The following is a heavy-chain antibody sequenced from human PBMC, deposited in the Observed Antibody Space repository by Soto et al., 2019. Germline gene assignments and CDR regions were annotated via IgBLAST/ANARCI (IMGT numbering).Heavy chain of an antibody. D-gene: IGHD2-2*01. CDR2: FCVSVVST. V-gene: IGHV3-23*01. Sequence: GVLRLSCAASGFTFSSYAMSWVRQAPGKGLVWVSVFCVSVVSTFYADSVKGRFTISRDISKNTLYLKMNSLRAEDTAFYYCAKAPVVVPAADTYYFDYWGQGTLVTVSS. CDR3: AKAPVVVPAADTYYFDY. CDR1: GFTFSSYA. J-gene: IGHJ4*02.